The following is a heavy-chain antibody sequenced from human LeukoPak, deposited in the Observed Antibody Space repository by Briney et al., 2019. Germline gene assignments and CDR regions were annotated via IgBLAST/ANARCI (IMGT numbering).Heavy chain of an antibody. CDR1: GFTFSNYA. D-gene: IGHD4-17*01. CDR3: LRSDF. Sequence: PGGSLRFSCSASGFTFSNYAINWVRQPPGKGLEYVSAISTNGGITYYADSVKGRFTISRDNSKDTLYLQMSSLRAEDTAVYYCLRSDFWGQGTLVTVSS. CDR2: ISTNGGIT. V-gene: IGHV3-64D*09. J-gene: IGHJ4*02.